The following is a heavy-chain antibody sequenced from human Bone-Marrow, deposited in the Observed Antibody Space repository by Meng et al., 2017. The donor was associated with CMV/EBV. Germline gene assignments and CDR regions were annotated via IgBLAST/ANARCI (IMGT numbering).Heavy chain of an antibody. V-gene: IGHV3-66*02. CDR1: GFTLSNYW. Sequence: GEYLKISCAASGFTLSNYWMHWVRQAPGKGLEWVSVIYSGGSTYYADSVKGRFTISRDNSKNTLYLQMNSLRAEDTAVYYCARDYSYFQHWGQGTLVTVSS. CDR3: ARDYSYFQH. J-gene: IGHJ1*01. CDR2: IYSGGST. D-gene: IGHD2-21*01.